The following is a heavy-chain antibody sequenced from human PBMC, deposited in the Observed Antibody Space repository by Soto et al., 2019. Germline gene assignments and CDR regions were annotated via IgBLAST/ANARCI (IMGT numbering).Heavy chain of an antibody. V-gene: IGHV4-31*03. Sequence: TLSLTCTVSGGSISSGGYYWSWIRQHPGKGLEWIGYIYYSGSTCYNPSLKSRVTISVDTSKNQFSLKLSSVTAADTAVYYCARAPRAVTFGGVIVIPPSQIDPWGQGTLVTVSS. CDR1: GGSISSGGYY. CDR3: ARAPRAVTFGGVIVIPPSQIDP. D-gene: IGHD3-16*02. CDR2: IYYSGST. J-gene: IGHJ5*02.